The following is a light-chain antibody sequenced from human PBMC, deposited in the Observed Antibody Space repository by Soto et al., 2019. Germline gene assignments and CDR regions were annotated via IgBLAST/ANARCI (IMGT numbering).Light chain of an antibody. CDR3: QQYKDYVYT. Sequence: AIQMTQSPSSLSASLGDRLTLSCRASQGIGNALGWYQQKPGKAPKLLIYDASSLESGVPSRFSGSGSGTEFTLTISSLQPDDFATYYCQQYKDYVYTFGQGTEVDIK. J-gene: IGKJ2*01. V-gene: IGKV1D-13*01. CDR1: QGIGNA. CDR2: DAS.